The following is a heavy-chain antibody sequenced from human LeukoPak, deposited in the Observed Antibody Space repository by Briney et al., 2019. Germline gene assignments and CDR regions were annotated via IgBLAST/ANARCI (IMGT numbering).Heavy chain of an antibody. Sequence: SETLSLTCIVSGGSISSSSYYWGWIRQPPGKGLEWIGSIYYSGSTYYNPSLKSRVTISVDTSKNQFSLKLSSVTAADTAVYYCARHRSTYYDFWSGSLDAFDIWGQGTMVTVSS. V-gene: IGHV4-39*01. CDR2: IYYSGST. D-gene: IGHD3-3*01. CDR1: GGSISSSSYY. J-gene: IGHJ3*02. CDR3: ARHRSTYYDFWSGSLDAFDI.